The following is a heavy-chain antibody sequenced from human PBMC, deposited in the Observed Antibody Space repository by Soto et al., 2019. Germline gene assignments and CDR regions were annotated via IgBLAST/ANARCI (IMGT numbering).Heavy chain of an antibody. J-gene: IGHJ4*02. D-gene: IGHD3-3*01. CDR1: GFTFSSYG. CDR3: ARDFLEQHFDY. Sequence: GGSLRLSCAASGFTFSSYGMHWVRQAPGKGLEWVAVIWYDGSNKYYADSVKGRFTISRDNSKNTLYLQMNSLRAEDTAVYYCARDFLEQHFDYWGQGTLVTVSS. V-gene: IGHV3-33*01. CDR2: IWYDGSNK.